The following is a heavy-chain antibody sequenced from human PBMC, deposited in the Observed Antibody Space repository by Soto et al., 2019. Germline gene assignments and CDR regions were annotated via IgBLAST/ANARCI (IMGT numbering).Heavy chain of an antibody. CDR2: IYYSGST. V-gene: IGHV4-59*01. CDR1: GGSISSYY. Sequence: ETLSLTCTVSGGSISSYYWSWIRQPPGKGLEWIGYIYYSGSTNYNPSLKSRVTISVDTSKNQFSLKLSSVTAAGTAVYYCARDWGQQLVPGYYYYYGMDVWGQGTTVTV. CDR3: ARDWGQQLVPGYYYYYGMDV. D-gene: IGHD6-13*01. J-gene: IGHJ6*02.